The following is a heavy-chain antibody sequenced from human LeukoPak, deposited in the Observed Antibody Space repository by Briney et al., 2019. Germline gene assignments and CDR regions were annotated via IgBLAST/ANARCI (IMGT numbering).Heavy chain of an antibody. CDR3: ARTYYDSSGYYLYWYFDL. CDR1: GGSISSYY. J-gene: IGHJ2*01. CDR2: IYYSGST. D-gene: IGHD3-22*01. Sequence: SETLSLTCTVSGGSISSYYWSWIRQPPGKGLEWIGYIYYSGSTNYNPSLKSRVTISVDTPKNQFSLKLSSVTAADTAVYYCARTYYDSSGYYLYWYFDLWGRGTLVTVSS. V-gene: IGHV4-59*01.